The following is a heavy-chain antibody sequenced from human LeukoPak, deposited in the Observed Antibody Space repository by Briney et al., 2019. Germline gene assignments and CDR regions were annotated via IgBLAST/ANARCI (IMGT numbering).Heavy chain of an antibody. CDR3: ARGGGGPSSSRGYCFDY. CDR2: INHSGST. Sequence: SETLSLTCAVYGGSFSGYYWSWIRQPPGKGLEWIGEINHSGSTNYNPSLKSRVTISVDTSKNQFSLKLSSVTAADTAVYYCARGGGGPSSSRGYCFDYWGQGTLVTVSS. CDR1: GGSFSGYY. J-gene: IGHJ4*02. D-gene: IGHD2-15*01. V-gene: IGHV4-34*01.